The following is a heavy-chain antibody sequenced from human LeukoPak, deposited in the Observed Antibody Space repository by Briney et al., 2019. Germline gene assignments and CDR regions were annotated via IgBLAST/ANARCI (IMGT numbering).Heavy chain of an antibody. V-gene: IGHV4-34*01. D-gene: IGHD2-15*01. CDR2: INHSGST. J-gene: IGHJ4*02. CDR3: ARSIRWMMAGRGGPIGY. Sequence: SETLSLTGAVHGGAFRGSDWSWFRKPPGKGLEWIGEINHSGSTNYNPSLKSRVTISVDTSKSQFSLKLSSVTAADTAVYYCARSIRWMMAGRGGPIGYWGQGTLVTVSS. CDR1: GGAFRGSD.